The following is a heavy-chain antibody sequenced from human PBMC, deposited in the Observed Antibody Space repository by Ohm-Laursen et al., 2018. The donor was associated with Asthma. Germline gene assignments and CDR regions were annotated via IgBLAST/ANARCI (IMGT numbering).Heavy chain of an antibody. J-gene: IGHJ5*02. D-gene: IGHD6-13*01. Sequence: SDTLSLTCTVSGGSISSYYWSWIRQPPGKGLDWIGYIYYSGSTNYNPSLKSRVTISVDTSKNQFSLKLSSVTAADTAVYYCARVRYSSSWAANWFDPWGQGTLVTVSS. CDR1: GGSISSYY. CDR3: ARVRYSSSWAANWFDP. V-gene: IGHV4-59*07. CDR2: IYYSGST.